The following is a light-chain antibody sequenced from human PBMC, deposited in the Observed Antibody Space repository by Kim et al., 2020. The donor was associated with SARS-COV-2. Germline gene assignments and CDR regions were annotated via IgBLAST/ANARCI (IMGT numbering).Light chain of an antibody. V-gene: IGLV1-47*01. CDR3: AAWDDSLSGL. Sequence: GQRVTLSCSGNDSNVGNNCVYWYQQLPGTAPKLLIYNNNQRPSGVSDRFSGSKTGTSASLAISGLRPEDEADYYCAAWDDSLSGLFGSGTKVTVL. CDR2: NNN. CDR1: DSNVGNNC. J-gene: IGLJ1*01.